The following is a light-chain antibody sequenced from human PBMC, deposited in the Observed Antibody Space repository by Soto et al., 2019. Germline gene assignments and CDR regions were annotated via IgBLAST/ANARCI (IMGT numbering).Light chain of an antibody. J-gene: IGLJ1*01. CDR2: EVS. V-gene: IGLV2-14*01. CDR1: SSDVGGYNY. Sequence: SSLTQPASVSGSPGQSITSSGTGTSSDVGGYNYVSWYQQHPGKAPKLMVYEVSNRPSGVSNRFSGSKSGNTASLTISGLQAEDEADYYCSSYTSSSTLSYVFGTGTKV. CDR3: SSYTSSSTLSYV.